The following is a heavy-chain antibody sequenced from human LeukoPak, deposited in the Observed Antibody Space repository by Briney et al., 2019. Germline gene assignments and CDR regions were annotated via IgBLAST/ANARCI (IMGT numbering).Heavy chain of an antibody. CDR1: GFTFSSYA. Sequence: HPGGSLRLSCAASGFTFSSYAMSWVRQAPGKGLEWVSGISDSGGSTYYADSAKGRFTISRDNSKNTLYLQVNSLRAEDTAVYYCAKGYCSGGSCWDYFDYWGQGTLVTVSS. V-gene: IGHV3-23*01. J-gene: IGHJ4*02. D-gene: IGHD2-15*01. CDR3: AKGYCSGGSCWDYFDY. CDR2: ISDSGGST.